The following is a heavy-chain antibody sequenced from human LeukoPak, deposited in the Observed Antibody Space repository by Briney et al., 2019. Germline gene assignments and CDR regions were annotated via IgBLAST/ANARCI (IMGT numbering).Heavy chain of an antibody. CDR3: ARRAGDYSHPYDY. CDR2: INPSGGST. CDR1: GYTFTSCG. D-gene: IGHD3-22*01. V-gene: IGHV1-46*01. J-gene: IGHJ4*02. Sequence: ASVKVSCKASGYTFTSCGISWVRQAPGQGLEWMGIINPSGGSTSYAQKFQGRVTMTRDMSTSTVYMELSSLRSEDTAVYYCARRAGDYSHPYDYWGQGTLVTVSS.